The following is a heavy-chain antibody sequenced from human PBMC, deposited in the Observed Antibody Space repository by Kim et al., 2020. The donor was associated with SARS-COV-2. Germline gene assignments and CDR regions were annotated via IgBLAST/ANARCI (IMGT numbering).Heavy chain of an antibody. CDR3: ARFSRSIPDGY. Sequence: GGSLRLSCVASGFTFSNYWMSWVRQAPGEGLEWVANIKQDGSDKDYVDSVKGRFTISRDNAKNSLYLQMDSLRAEDTAVYYCARFSRSIPDGYWGQGTLGSVSS. V-gene: IGHV3-7*01. CDR1: GFTFSNYW. J-gene: IGHJ4*02. CDR2: IKQDGSDK. D-gene: IGHD2-2*01.